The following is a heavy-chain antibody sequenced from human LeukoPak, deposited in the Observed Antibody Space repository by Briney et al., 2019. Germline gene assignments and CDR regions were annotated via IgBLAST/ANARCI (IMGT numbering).Heavy chain of an antibody. CDR3: ARHSSIVVAGIAARQRAFDI. CDR2: IYHSGST. J-gene: IGHJ3*02. Sequence: SGTLSLTCAVSGSSISSSNWWSWVRQPPGKGLEWIGEIYHSGSTNYNPSLKSRVTISVDKSKNQFSLKLSSVTAADTAVYYCARHSSIVVAGIAARQRAFDIWGQGTMVTVSS. V-gene: IGHV4-4*02. CDR1: GSSISSSNW. D-gene: IGHD2-2*01.